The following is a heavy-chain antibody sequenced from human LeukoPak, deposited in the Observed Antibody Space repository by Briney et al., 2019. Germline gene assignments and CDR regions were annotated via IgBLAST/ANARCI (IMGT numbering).Heavy chain of an antibody. V-gene: IGHV3-73*01. CDR1: GFTFSGSA. Sequence: GSLKLSCAASGFTFSGSAMHWVRQASGKGLEWVGRIRSKANSYATAYAASVKGRFTISRDDSKNTAYLQMNSLKTEDTAVYYCTRHDYGDGDFDYWGQGTLVTVSS. CDR3: TRHDYGDGDFDY. J-gene: IGHJ4*02. CDR2: IRSKANSYAT. D-gene: IGHD4-17*01.